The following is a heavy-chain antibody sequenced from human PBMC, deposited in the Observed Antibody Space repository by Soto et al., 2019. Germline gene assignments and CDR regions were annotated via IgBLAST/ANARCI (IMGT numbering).Heavy chain of an antibody. Sequence: GASVKVSCKACGDGFTTYDINWVRQAPGHGLEWMGWINPNSGNIGYAQRFQGRVTMTRDTAIRTAYMEVSSLRSDDTAVYYCARGRASGSYYLLDYWGQGTLVTVSA. V-gene: IGHV1-8*01. CDR3: ARGRASGSYYLLDY. J-gene: IGHJ4*02. D-gene: IGHD3-10*01. CDR1: GDGFTTYD. CDR2: INPNSGNI.